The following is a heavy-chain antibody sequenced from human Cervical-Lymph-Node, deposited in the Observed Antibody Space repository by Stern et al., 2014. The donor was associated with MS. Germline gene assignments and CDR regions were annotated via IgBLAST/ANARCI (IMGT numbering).Heavy chain of an antibody. CDR2: IWYDGSNK. CDR3: AREEQLVRYYFDY. D-gene: IGHD6-6*01. Sequence: VQLVESGGGVVQPGRSLRLSCAASGFTFSSYGMHWVRQAPGKGLEWVAVIWYDGSNKYYADSVKGRLTISRDNSKNTLYLQMNSLRAEDTAVYYCAREEQLVRYYFDYWGQGTLVTVSS. J-gene: IGHJ4*02. V-gene: IGHV3-33*01. CDR1: GFTFSSYG.